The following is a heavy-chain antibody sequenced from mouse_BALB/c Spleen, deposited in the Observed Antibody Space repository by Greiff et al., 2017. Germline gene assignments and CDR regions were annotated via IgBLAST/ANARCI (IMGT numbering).Heavy chain of an antibody. Sequence: EVQGVESGGGLVQPGGSLRLSCATSGFTFTDYYMSWVRQPPGKALEWLGFIRNKANGYTTEYSASVKGRFTISRDNSQSILYLQMNTLRAEDSATYYCARASTMITTGYFDVWGAGTTVTVSS. CDR2: IRNKANGYTT. J-gene: IGHJ1*01. D-gene: IGHD2-4*01. CDR1: GFTFTDYY. CDR3: ARASTMITTGYFDV. V-gene: IGHV7-3*02.